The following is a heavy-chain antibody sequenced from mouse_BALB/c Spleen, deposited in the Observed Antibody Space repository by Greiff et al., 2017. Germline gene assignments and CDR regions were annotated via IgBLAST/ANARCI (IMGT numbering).Heavy chain of an antibody. CDR2: IDPENGDT. V-gene: IGHV14-4*02. D-gene: IGHD2-2*01. CDR3: NSYGYHWYFDV. CDR1: GFTINDYY. J-gene: IGHJ1*01. Sequence: EVQLQQSGAELVRSGASVKLSCTASGFTINDYYMHWVKQRPEQGLEWIGWIDPENGDTEYAPKFQGKATMTADTSSNTAYLQLSSLTSEDTAVYYCNSYGYHWYFDVWGAGTTVTVSS.